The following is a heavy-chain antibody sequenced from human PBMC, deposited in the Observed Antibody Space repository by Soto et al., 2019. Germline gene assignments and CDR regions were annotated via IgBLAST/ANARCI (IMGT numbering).Heavy chain of an antibody. J-gene: IGHJ5*02. Sequence: GASVKVSCKASGYTFTSYAMHWVRQAPGQRLEWMGWINAGNGNTKYSQKFQGRVTITRDTSASTAYMELSSLRSEDTAVYYCARPSLRGNWFDPWGQGTLVTVSS. CDR1: GYTFTSYA. V-gene: IGHV1-3*01. CDR2: INAGNGNT. CDR3: ARPSLRGNWFDP.